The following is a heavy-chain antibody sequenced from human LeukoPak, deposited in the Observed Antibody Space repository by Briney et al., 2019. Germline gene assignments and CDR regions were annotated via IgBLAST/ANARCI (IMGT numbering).Heavy chain of an antibody. CDR2: IYHSGST. CDR1: GGSISSGGYY. J-gene: IGHJ3*02. V-gene: IGHV4-30-2*01. CDR3: ARELELDAFDI. D-gene: IGHD1-7*01. Sequence: SQTLSLTCTVSGGSISSGGYYWSWIRQPPGKGLEWIGYIYHSGSTYYNPSLKSRVTISVDRSKNQFSLKLSSVTAADTAVYYCARELELDAFDIWGQGTMVTVSS.